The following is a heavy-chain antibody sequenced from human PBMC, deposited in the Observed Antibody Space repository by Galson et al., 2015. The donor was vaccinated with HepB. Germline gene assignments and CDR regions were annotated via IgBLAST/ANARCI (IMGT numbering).Heavy chain of an antibody. V-gene: IGHV3-30*04. J-gene: IGHJ5*02. Sequence: SLRLSCAASGFTFNGYAMHWVRQAPGKGLEWVAVISYDGGNKYYADSVKGRFTISRDNSKNTLFLQVSSLRGEDTTVYYCARGIPEDRSNWYQPITVTWFDPWAREPGSPSPQ. CDR1: GFTFNGYA. CDR3: ARGIPEDRSNWYQPITVTWFDP. D-gene: IGHD6-13*01. CDR2: ISYDGGNK.